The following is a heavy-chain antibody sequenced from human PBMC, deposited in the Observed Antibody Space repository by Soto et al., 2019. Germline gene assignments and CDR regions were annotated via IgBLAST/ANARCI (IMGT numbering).Heavy chain of an antibody. CDR1: GFTVSSNY. J-gene: IGHJ4*02. CDR3: ARRHSYGSD. D-gene: IGHD3-10*01. CDR2: IYSGGST. V-gene: IGHV3-66*04. Sequence: EVKLVESGGGLVQPGWSLRLSCAVSGFTVSSNYMTWVRQAPGKGLECVSIIYSGGSTDYADSVKARFIISRDNSKNTLYLQMNSLRVEDTAVYYCARRHSYGSDWGQGTLVTVSS.